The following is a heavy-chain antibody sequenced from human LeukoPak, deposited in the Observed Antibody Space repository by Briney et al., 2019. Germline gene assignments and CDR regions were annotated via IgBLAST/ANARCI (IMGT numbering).Heavy chain of an antibody. CDR2: IKLDGSEK. J-gene: IGHJ4*02. D-gene: IGHD3-22*01. Sequence: GGSLRLSCAASGFSFSNYCMTWVRQVPGEGLEWVASIKLDGSEKYFLDSVKGRFTISRDNAENSLYLHMNSLRAEDTAVYYCARVYYQDSGSSYRHLDYWGQGTLVTVSS. CDR1: GFSFSNYC. CDR3: ARVYYQDSGSSYRHLDY. V-gene: IGHV3-7*01.